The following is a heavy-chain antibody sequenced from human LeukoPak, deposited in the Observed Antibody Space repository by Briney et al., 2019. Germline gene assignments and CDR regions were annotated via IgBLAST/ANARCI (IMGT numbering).Heavy chain of an antibody. CDR2: ISGSGGST. J-gene: IGHJ5*02. CDR3: AKDPRPDTQIVTKVWFDP. V-gene: IGHV3-23*01. D-gene: IGHD4-11*01. Sequence: PGGSLRLSCAASGFTFSSYAMSWVRQAPGKGLEWVSGISGSGGSTYYADSVKGRFTISRDNSKNTLYLQMNSLRAEDTAVYYCAKDPRPDTQIVTKVWFDPWGQGTLVTVSS. CDR1: GFTFSSYA.